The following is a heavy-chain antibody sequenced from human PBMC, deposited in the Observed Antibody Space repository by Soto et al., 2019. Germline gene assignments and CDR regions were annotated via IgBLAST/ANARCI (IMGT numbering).Heavy chain of an antibody. CDR3: AGRDCSGTNCYYLDYYYMDV. J-gene: IGHJ6*03. CDR1: GGSFSSYY. D-gene: IGHD2-2*01. CDR2: IYYRGST. Sequence: QVQLQESGPGLVRPSETLSLTCTVSGGSFSSYYWTWIRQSPGKGLEWIGYIYYRGSTDYNPSLRGRLAISIDTYKTQFSLRLNSMTAADTAVYYCAGRDCSGTNCYYLDYYYMDVWGKGTTVTVSS. V-gene: IGHV4-59*08.